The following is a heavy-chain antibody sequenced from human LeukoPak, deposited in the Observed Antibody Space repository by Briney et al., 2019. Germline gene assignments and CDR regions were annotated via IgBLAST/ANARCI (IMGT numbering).Heavy chain of an antibody. CDR1: GYSTSSDGY. CDR2: IYHSGTT. Sequence: SETLSLTCSVSGYSTSSDGYWGWIRLPPGMGLEWIASIYHSGTTFYNPSLKSRVAMSVDTSKNEFSLRLNSLTAADTAMYYCVKVGGKSGSRDSDRWSQGTLATVSS. V-gene: IGHV4-38-2*02. CDR3: VKVGGKSGSRDSDR. D-gene: IGHD3-10*01. J-gene: IGHJ5*02.